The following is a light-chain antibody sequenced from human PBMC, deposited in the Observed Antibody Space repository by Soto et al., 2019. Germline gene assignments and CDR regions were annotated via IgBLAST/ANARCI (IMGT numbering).Light chain of an antibody. CDR1: SSDVGGYNY. J-gene: IGLJ1*01. CDR3: SSYTSSSTLEGV. Sequence: HSALTQPASVSGSPGQSITISCTGTSSDVGGYNYVSWYQQHPGKAPKLMIYEVSNRPSGVSNRFSGSKSGNTASLTISGLQAEDEADYYCSSYTSSSTLEGVLGNGTKVT. CDR2: EVS. V-gene: IGLV2-14*01.